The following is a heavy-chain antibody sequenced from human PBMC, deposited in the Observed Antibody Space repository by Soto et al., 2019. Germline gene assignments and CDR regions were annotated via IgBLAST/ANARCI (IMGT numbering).Heavy chain of an antibody. J-gene: IGHJ4*02. CDR1: GYTFTSYT. CDR2: VNAGNGDT. Sequence: QVPLVQSGAEVKKPGASVKVSCKASGYTFTSYTIHWVRQAPGQRLEWMGWVNAGNGDTKYSRNFQGRVTISRDTSASTAYIEVSSLRSEDTAVYYCARDPADYWGQGTLVTVSS. CDR3: ARDPADY. V-gene: IGHV1-3*01.